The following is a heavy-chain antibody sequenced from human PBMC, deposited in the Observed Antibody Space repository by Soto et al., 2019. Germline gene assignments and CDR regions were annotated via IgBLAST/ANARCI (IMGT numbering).Heavy chain of an antibody. V-gene: IGHV3-66*01. CDR1: GFTVSSNY. Sequence: GGSLRLSCAASGFTVSSNYMSWVRQAPGKGLEWVSVIYSGGSTYYADSVKGRFTISRDNSKNTLYLQMNSLRAEDTAVYYCARGAYSSSWTSVGAFDIWGQGTMVTVSS. CDR3: ARGAYSSSWTSVGAFDI. D-gene: IGHD6-13*01. CDR2: IYSGGST. J-gene: IGHJ3*02.